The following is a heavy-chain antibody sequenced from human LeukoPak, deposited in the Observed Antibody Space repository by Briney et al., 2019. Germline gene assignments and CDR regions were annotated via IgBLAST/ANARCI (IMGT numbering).Heavy chain of an antibody. CDR2: ISTYNGNT. D-gene: IGHD1-1*01. Sequence: ASVKVSCTASGYTLSSYSITWVRQAPGQGLEWMGWISTYNGNTYYAQKFQGRVTLTTDTSTTTGYLELRSLRSDDTAVYFCARGNWNDPKVHSDYWGQGTLVTVST. CDR1: GYTLSSYS. CDR3: ARGNWNDPKVHSDY. J-gene: IGHJ4*02. V-gene: IGHV1-18*04.